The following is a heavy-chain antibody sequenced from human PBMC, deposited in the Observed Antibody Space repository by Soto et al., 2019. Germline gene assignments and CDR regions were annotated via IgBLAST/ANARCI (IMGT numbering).Heavy chain of an antibody. J-gene: IGHJ4*02. CDR3: AKDLYGDYAQTIYY. D-gene: IGHD4-17*01. Sequence: GGSLRLSCSASGFTFSSYAMSWVRQAPGKGLEWVSAISGSGGSTYYADSVKGRFTISRDNSKNTLYLQMNSLRAEDTAVYYCAKDLYGDYAQTIYYWGQGTLVTVSS. CDR1: GFTFSSYA. CDR2: ISGSGGST. V-gene: IGHV3-23*01.